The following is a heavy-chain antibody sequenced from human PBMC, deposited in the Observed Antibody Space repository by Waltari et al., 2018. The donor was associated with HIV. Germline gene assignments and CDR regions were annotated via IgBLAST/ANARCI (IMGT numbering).Heavy chain of an antibody. J-gene: IGHJ4*02. CDR3: ARVKAYYYDNSGFYFFDY. V-gene: IGHV4-59*11. Sequence: QVHLQESGPGLVKPSETLSLTCSVSGASISDHHWTWLRQTPGKGLEWIGNVHYTGTTKYNPSLMSRVAISVDTSQAQFSLRLNSVTAADTAVYYCARVKAYYYDNSGFYFFDYWGRGSLVTVSS. CDR2: VHYTGTT. CDR1: GASISDHH. D-gene: IGHD3-22*01.